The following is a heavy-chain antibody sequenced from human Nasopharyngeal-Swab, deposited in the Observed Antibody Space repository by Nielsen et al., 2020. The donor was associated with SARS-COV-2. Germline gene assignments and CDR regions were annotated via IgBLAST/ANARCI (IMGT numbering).Heavy chain of an antibody. CDR2: IYYSGST. V-gene: IGHV4-39*01. CDR3: ARLDYDILTGYGDLYYFDY. Sequence: RQAPGKGLEWIGSIYYSGSTYYNPSLKSRVTISVDTSKNQFSLKLSSVTAADTAVYYCARLDYDILTGYGDLYYFDYWGQGTLVTSPQ. D-gene: IGHD3-9*01. J-gene: IGHJ4*02.